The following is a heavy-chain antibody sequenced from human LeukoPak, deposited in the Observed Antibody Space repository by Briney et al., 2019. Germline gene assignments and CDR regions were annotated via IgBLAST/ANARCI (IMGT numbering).Heavy chain of an antibody. CDR2: INPKSGGT. Sequence: GASLKISCKASGYTFTGYCMHWVRQAPGQGLEWMGWINPKSGGTNYAQKFQGRVTMTRDTSISTTYMELSRLRSDDTAVYYCARDLGISGWYAPPLGYFDYWGQGTLVTVSS. D-gene: IGHD6-19*01. CDR3: ARDLGISGWYAPPLGYFDY. J-gene: IGHJ4*02. CDR1: GYTFTGYC. V-gene: IGHV1-2*02.